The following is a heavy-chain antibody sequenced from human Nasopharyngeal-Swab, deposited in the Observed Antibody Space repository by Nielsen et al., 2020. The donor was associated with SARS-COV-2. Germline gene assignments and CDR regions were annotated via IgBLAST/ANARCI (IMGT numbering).Heavy chain of an antibody. Sequence: SETLSLTCTVSGGSISSYYWSWIRQPPGKGLEWIGYIYYSGSTNCNPSLKSRVTISVDTSKNQFSLKLSSVTAADTAVYYCARQLDYYDSSGYYLRYFDYWGQGTLVTVSS. CDR3: ARQLDYYDSSGYYLRYFDY. CDR1: GGSISSYY. J-gene: IGHJ4*02. V-gene: IGHV4-59*08. CDR2: IYYSGST. D-gene: IGHD3-22*01.